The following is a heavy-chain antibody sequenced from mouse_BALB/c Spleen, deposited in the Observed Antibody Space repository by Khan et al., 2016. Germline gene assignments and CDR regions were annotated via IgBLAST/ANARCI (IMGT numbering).Heavy chain of an antibody. CDR2: INTYTGEP. CDR3: ARRLRGGYAMTY. CDR1: GYTFTNYG. Sequence: QIQLVQSGPELKKPGETVKISCKASGYTFTNYGMNWVKQAPGKGLKWMGWINTYTGEPTYADDFKGRFAFSLETSASTAYLQINNLKNEDTATYFGARRLRGGYAMTYWGQGTSVTVSS. V-gene: IGHV9-3-1*01. J-gene: IGHJ4*01.